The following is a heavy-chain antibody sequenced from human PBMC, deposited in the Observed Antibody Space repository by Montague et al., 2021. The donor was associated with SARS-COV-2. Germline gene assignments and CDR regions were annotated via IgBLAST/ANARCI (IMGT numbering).Heavy chain of an antibody. CDR1: GGSFSGYY. J-gene: IGHJ6*02. CDR3: ARFAYRLLFFASYYGMDV. CDR2: ISHRGST. D-gene: IGHD2-2*01. Sequence: SETLSLTCAVYGGSFSGYYWSWIRQPPGKGLEWFGEISHRGSTTTHPPPKSRVTISIHTSKNQLSLKLSSVTAADTAVYYCARFAYRLLFFASYYGMDVWGQGTTVTVSS. V-gene: IGHV4-34*01.